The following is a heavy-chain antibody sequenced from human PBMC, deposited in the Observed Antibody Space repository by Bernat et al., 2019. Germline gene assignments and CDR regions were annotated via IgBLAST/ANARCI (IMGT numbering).Heavy chain of an antibody. CDR1: GFTFSRFG. V-gene: IGHV3-30*02. J-gene: IGHJ6*02. CDR3: AKSVYSSDDYGMDV. CDR2: IRYDGSKQ. Sequence: QVHLVESGGGVVQPGGSLRLSCAASGFTFSRFGMHWVRQAPGKGLEWVALIRYDGSKQYYAASGKGQVTIARDNSKNMLYRQMNGLRAEDTAVYYCAKSVYSSDDYGMDVWGQGTTVTVSS. D-gene: IGHD6-19*01.